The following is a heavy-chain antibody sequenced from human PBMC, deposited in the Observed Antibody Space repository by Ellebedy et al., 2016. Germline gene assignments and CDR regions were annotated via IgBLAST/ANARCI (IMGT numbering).Heavy chain of an antibody. V-gene: IGHV4-30-2*01. CDR2: IYQSGST. CDR3: ARMSVTLRSGFDY. D-gene: IGHD4-17*01. J-gene: IGHJ4*02. CDR1: GGSISTTAYS. Sequence: SETLSLTXVVSGGSISTTAYSWSWIRQPPGKGLEWIGYIYQSGSTYYNPSLKSRVTISADRSKNQFSLTLSSVTAADTALYYCARMSVTLRSGFDYWGPGTLVTVSS.